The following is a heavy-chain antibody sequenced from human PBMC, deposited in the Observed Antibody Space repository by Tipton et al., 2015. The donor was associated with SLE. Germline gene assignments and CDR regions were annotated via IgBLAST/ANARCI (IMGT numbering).Heavy chain of an antibody. CDR2: IYYSGST. J-gene: IGHJ4*02. CDR3: AKDYNHDNADYN. CDR1: GGSISSSSYY. V-gene: IGHV4-39*07. Sequence: TLSLTCTVSGGSISSSSYYWGWIRQPPGKGLEWIGSIYYSGSTNSNPSLKSRVTISVDKSKNQFSLKLSSVTVADTAVHYCAKDYNHDNADYNWGQGTLVIVSS. D-gene: IGHD4-17*01.